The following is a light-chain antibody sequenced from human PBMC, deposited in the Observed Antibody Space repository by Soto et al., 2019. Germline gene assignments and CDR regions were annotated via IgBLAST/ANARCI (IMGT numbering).Light chain of an antibody. CDR3: QQNGGTPLVT. J-gene: IGKJ5*01. CDR1: RSVSANY. V-gene: IGKV3D-20*01. CDR2: DAY. Sequence: EIVLTQSPATLSLSPGERATLSCGASRSVSANYLAWYQQRPGLAPRLLIYDAYTRATGVPDRFSGSGSGTDLTISISRLKPEAFAVYYCQQNGGTPLVTFDHGTRL.